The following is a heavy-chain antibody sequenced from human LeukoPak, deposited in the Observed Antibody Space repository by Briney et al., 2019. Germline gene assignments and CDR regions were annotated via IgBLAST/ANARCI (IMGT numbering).Heavy chain of an antibody. J-gene: IGHJ4*02. Sequence: PGGSLTLSCVASGITFSSYGLNWVRQTPGRGLEWVSSISGTTDAVYYADSVKGRFPISRDNAKNSLYLQMNSLRAEDTAVYYCARGGWPRFWSQGTLVTVSS. CDR2: ISGTTDAV. CDR1: GITFSSYG. CDR3: ARGGWPRF. V-gene: IGHV3-21*01. D-gene: IGHD5-12*01.